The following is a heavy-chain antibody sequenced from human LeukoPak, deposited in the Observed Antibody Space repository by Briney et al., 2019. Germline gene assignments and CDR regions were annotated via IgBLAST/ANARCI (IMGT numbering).Heavy chain of an antibody. CDR2: INSDGSWT. Sequence: GGSLRLSCAASGNYWMHWVRQAPGKGLVWVSHINSDGSWTSYADSVKGRFTISKDNAKNTVYLQMNNLRAEDTAVYYCVSFYETYWGRGTLVTVSS. D-gene: IGHD2-2*01. CDR1: GNYW. J-gene: IGHJ4*02. V-gene: IGHV3-74*01. CDR3: VSFYETY.